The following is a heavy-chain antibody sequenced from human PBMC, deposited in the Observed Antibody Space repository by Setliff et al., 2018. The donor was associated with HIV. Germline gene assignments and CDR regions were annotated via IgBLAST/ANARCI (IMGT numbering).Heavy chain of an antibody. CDR1: GDSISDTTYY. Sequence: SETLSLTCSVSGDSISDTTYYWGWIRQPPGKGLEWIGNIYHSGSTLYKPPLKRRVTMSVDTSKHQFSLKLNSVTAADTAVYHCARLSSYRSSYYYFDYWGQGALVTVSS. CDR2: IYHSGST. D-gene: IGHD6-6*01. J-gene: IGHJ4*02. V-gene: IGHV4-39*01. CDR3: ARLSSYRSSYYYFDY.